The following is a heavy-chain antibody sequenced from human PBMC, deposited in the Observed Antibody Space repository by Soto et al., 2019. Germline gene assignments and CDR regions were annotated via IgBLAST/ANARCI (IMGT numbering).Heavy chain of an antibody. CDR2: IIPIFGTA. Sequence: GASVKVSCKASGGTFSSYAISWVRQAPGQGLEWMGGIIPIFGTANYAQKFQGRVTITADESTSTAYMELSSLRSEDTAVYYCARTYGSGHNWFDPWGQGTLVTVSS. V-gene: IGHV1-69*13. CDR3: ARTYGSGHNWFDP. J-gene: IGHJ5*02. CDR1: GGTFSSYA. D-gene: IGHD3-10*01.